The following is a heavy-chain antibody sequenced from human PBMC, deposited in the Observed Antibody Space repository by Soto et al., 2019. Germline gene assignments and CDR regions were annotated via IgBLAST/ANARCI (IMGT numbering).Heavy chain of an antibody. CDR3: ASGGLRYFDWLSPSRLDP. J-gene: IGHJ5*02. CDR2: IIPIFGTA. Sequence: QVQLVQSGAEVKKPGSSVKVSCKASGGTFSSYAISWVRQAPGQGLEWMGGIIPIFGTANYAQKFQGRVTITADKSTSTAYMELSSLRSEDTAVYYCASGGLRYFDWLSPSRLDPWGQGTLVTVSS. D-gene: IGHD3-9*01. CDR1: GGTFSSYA. V-gene: IGHV1-69*06.